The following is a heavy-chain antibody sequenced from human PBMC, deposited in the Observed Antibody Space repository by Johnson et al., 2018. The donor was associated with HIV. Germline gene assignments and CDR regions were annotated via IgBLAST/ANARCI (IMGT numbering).Heavy chain of an antibody. CDR1: GFTFDDYT. J-gene: IGHJ3*01. CDR2: ISWDGGST. CDR3: ARPMGTYYNFWSGSNAFDV. V-gene: IGHV3-43*01. D-gene: IGHD3-3*01. Sequence: EVQLVESGGVVVQPGGSLRLSCAASGFTFDDYTMHWVRQAPGKGLEWVSLISWDGGSTYYADSVKGRFTISRDNSKNTLYLQMNSLRAEDTAVYYCARPMGTYYNFWSGSNAFDVWGQGTVVIVSS.